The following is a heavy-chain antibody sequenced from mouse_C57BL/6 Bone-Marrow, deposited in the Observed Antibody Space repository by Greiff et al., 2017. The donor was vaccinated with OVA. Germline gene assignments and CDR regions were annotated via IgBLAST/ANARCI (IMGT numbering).Heavy chain of an antibody. CDR1: GFTFNAYA. V-gene: IGHV10-3*01. CDR3: VRPDGRAMEY. Sequence: EVQVVESGGGLVQPKGSLKLSCAASGFTFNAYAMHWVRQAPGKGLEWVARIRSKSSNYATYYADSVKDRFTISRADSQSMLDLQMNNLKTEDTAMYYCVRPDGRAMEYWGQGTTVTVSS. CDR2: IRSKSSNYAT. D-gene: IGHD1-1*01. J-gene: IGHJ4*01.